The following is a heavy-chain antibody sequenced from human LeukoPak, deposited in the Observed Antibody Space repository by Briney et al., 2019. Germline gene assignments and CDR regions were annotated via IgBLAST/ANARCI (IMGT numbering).Heavy chain of an antibody. CDR2: ISAYNGNT. D-gene: IGHD6-13*01. Sequence: ASVTVSCTASGYTFTSYGISWVRQAPGQGLEWMGWISAYNGNTNYAQKLQGRVTMTTDTSTSTAYMELRSLRSDDTAVYYCARAFRSSSWYGYWGQGTLVTVSS. J-gene: IGHJ4*02. CDR3: ARAFRSSSWYGY. V-gene: IGHV1-18*01. CDR1: GYTFTSYG.